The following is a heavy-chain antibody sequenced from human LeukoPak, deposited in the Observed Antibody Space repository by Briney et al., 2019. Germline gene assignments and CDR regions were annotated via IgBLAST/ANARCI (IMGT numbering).Heavy chain of an antibody. Sequence: PGGSLRLSCAASGFIFSSYPMSWVRQAPGKGLEWVSAISGTAENTYYADSVKGRFSISRDNSRNTVHLQTNSLRPEDTAVYYCANQRGGFWGQGTLVTVSS. CDR2: ISGTAENT. CDR1: GFIFSSYP. CDR3: ANQRGGF. V-gene: IGHV3-23*01. D-gene: IGHD3-10*01. J-gene: IGHJ4*02.